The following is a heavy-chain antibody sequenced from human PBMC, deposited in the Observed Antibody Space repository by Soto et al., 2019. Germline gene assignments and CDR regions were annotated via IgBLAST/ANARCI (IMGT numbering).Heavy chain of an antibody. CDR3: ARDLNPSYGPGSIHGFFDY. D-gene: IGHD3-10*01. CDR2: INPKNGDT. J-gene: IGHJ4*02. V-gene: IGHV1-2*02. CDR1: GYTFIDHY. Sequence: ASVKVSCKASGYTFIDHYVHWVRQAPGQGLEWMGWINPKNGDTKYAQKFQGRVTMTRDTSISTHYMELSRLRSDDTAMYYCARDLNPSYGPGSIHGFFDYWGQGTLVTVSS.